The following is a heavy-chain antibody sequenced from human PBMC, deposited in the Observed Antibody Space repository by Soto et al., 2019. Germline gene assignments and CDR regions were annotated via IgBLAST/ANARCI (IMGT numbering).Heavy chain of an antibody. D-gene: IGHD6-13*01. CDR1: GYTFTGYY. V-gene: IGHV1-46*01. J-gene: IGHJ4*02. CDR2: IYPGGVNI. Sequence: VSCKASGYTFTGYYMHWVRQAPGQGLEWMGTIYPGGVNIGYAQKFKGRVTMTKDTSTGTAYMELTSLTSDDTAVYFCARDYSRSWVAGDLLDYWGQGTPVTVSS. CDR3: ARDYSRSWVAGDLLDY.